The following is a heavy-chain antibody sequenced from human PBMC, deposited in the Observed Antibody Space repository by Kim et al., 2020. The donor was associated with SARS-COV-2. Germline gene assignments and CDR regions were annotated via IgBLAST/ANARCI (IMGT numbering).Heavy chain of an antibody. V-gene: IGHV1-69*13. J-gene: IGHJ5*02. D-gene: IGHD1-26*01. CDR3: ARDLSGSLVNNWFDP. Sequence: SVKVSCKASGGTFSSYAISWVRQAPGQGLEWMGGIIPIFGTANYAQKFQGRVTITADESTSTAYMELSSLRSEDTAVYYCARDLSGSLVNNWFDPWGQGTLVTVSS. CDR2: IIPIFGTA. CDR1: GGTFSSYA.